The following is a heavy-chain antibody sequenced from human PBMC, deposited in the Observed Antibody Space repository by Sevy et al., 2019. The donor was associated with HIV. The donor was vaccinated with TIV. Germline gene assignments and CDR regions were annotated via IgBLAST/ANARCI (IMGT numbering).Heavy chain of an antibody. V-gene: IGHV3-21*01. CDR3: ARRGVAGPFFDY. Sequence: GGSLRLSCAASGFTFSSYSMNWVRQAPGKGLEWVSSISSSSSYIYYADSVKGRFTISRDNAKNSLYLQMNSLRAEDTAVYYCARRGVAGPFFDYWGQGPLVTVSS. D-gene: IGHD6-19*01. CDR2: ISSSSSYI. J-gene: IGHJ4*02. CDR1: GFTFSSYS.